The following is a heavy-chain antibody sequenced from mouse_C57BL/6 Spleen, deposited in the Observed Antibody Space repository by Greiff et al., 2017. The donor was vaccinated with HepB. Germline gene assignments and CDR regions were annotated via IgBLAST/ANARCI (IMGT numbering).Heavy chain of an antibody. CDR1: GYTFTDYY. J-gene: IGHJ4*01. CDR3: ARGDGNYDAMDY. CDR2: IYPGSGNT. V-gene: IGHV1-76*01. D-gene: IGHD2-1*01. Sequence: QVQLKQSGAELVRPGASVKLSCKASGYTFTDYYINWVKQRPGQGLEWIARIYPGSGNTYYNEKFKGKATLTAEKSSSTAYMQLSSLTSEDSAVYFCARGDGNYDAMDYWGQGTSVTVSS.